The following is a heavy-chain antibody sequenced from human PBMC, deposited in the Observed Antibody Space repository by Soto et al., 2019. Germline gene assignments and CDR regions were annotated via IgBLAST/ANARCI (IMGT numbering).Heavy chain of an antibody. J-gene: IGHJ4*02. D-gene: IGHD3-10*01. CDR3: ARDFDYYGSGSYLDY. CDR1: GGSISSYY. V-gene: IGHV4-59*01. CDR2: IYYSGST. Sequence: TSETLSLTCTVSGGSISSYYWSWIRQPPGKGLEWIGYIYYSGSTNYNPSLKSRVTISVDTSKNQFSLKLSSVTAADTAVYYCARDFDYYGSGSYLDYWGQGTLVTVSS.